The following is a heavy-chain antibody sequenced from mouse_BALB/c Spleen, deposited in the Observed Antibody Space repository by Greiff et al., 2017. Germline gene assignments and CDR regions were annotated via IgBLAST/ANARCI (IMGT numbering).Heavy chain of an antibody. V-gene: IGHV1-69*02. CDR2: IDPSDSYT. CDR3: ARFTTVVATDY. D-gene: IGHD1-1*01. Sequence: QVQLQQPGAELVKPGASVKLSCKASGYTFTSYWMHWVKQRPGQGLEWIGEIDPSDSYTNYNQKFKGKATLTVDKSSSTAYMQLSSLTSEDSAVYYCARFTTVVATDYWGQGTTLTVSS. CDR1: GYTFTSYW. J-gene: IGHJ2*01.